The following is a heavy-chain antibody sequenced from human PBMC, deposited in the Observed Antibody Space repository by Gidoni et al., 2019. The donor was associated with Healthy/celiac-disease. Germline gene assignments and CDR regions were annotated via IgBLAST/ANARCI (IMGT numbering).Heavy chain of an antibody. CDR3: ARGDPVVPAAIRGIYYYYYYYMDV. J-gene: IGHJ6*03. CDR1: GGSFSGYY. V-gene: IGHV4-34*01. D-gene: IGHD2-2*02. CDR2: INHSGST. Sequence: QVQLQQWGAGLLKPSATLSLTCAVYGGSFSGYYWSWIRQPPGKGLEWIGEINHSGSTNYNPSRKSRVTISVDTSKNQFSLKLSSVTAADTAVYYCARGDPVVPAAIRGIYYYYYYYMDVWGKGTTVTVSS.